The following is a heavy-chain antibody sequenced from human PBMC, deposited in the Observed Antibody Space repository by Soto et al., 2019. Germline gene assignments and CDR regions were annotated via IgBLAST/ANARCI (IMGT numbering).Heavy chain of an antibody. CDR1: GYTFDDYG. V-gene: IGHV1-18*04. CDR2: ISDYKISA. D-gene: IGHD5-18*01. CDR3: ARDVVDIDMVLDYSGMDV. Sequence: QVQLVQSGAEVKKPGASVKVSCKASGYTFDDYGITWVRQAPGQGLEWMGWISDYKISANYAQKFVGRVTMTMDTSTSTAYMELRSLRSDDTAVYYGARDVVDIDMVLDYSGMDVWGQGTTVTVSS. J-gene: IGHJ6*02.